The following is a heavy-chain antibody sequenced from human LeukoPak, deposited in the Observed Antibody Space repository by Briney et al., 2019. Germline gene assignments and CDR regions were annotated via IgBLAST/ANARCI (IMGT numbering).Heavy chain of an antibody. D-gene: IGHD5-24*01. CDR2: ISHDGRNH. CDR1: GFTFSGYA. Sequence: GGSLRLSCAASGFTFSGYAMHWVRQAPGKGLEWVAVISHDGRNHLYADSVKGRFTISRDNSKNTLYLQMNSLRPEDTAVYYCARARFGYNRGPFDYWGQGILVTVSS. CDR3: ARARFGYNRGPFDY. V-gene: IGHV3-30*04. J-gene: IGHJ4*02.